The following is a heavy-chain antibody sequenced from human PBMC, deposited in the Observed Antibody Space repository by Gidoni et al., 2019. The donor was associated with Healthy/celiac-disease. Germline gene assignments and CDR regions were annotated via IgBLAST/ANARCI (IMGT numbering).Heavy chain of an antibody. V-gene: IGHV1-69*01. D-gene: IGHD1-20*01. Sequence: QVQLVQSGAEVKKPGSSGQVSCKASGGPFSSYAISCVRQAPGQGLEWMGGIIPIFGTANYAQKFQGRVTITADESTSTAYMELSSLRSEDTAVYYCARDDNNWYFDLWGRGTLVTVSS. CDR3: ARDDNNWYFDL. J-gene: IGHJ2*01. CDR1: GGPFSSYA. CDR2: IIPIFGTA.